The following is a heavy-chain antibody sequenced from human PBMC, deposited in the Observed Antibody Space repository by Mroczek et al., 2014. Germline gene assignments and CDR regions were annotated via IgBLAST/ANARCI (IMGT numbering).Heavy chain of an antibody. J-gene: IGHJ5*02. CDR1: GGSISSGGYY. D-gene: IGHD2-2*02. CDR3: ARDRGRRVVVVPAAIPANWFDP. CDR2: IYYSGST. Sequence: QVQLVESGPGLVKPSQTLSLTCTVSGGSISSGGYYWSWIRQHPGKGLEWIGYIYYSGSTYYNPSLKSRVTISVDTSKNQFSLKLSSVTAADTAVYYCARDRGRRVVVVPAAIPANWFDPWGQGTLVTVSS. V-gene: IGHV4-31*03.